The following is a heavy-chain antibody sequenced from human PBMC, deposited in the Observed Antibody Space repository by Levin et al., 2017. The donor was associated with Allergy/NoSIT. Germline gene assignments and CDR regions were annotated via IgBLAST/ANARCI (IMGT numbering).Heavy chain of an antibody. CDR3: ATQKWERLRSYSYYGMDV. CDR1: GYTFTNYD. J-gene: IGHJ6*02. CDR2: MNPNSGNT. V-gene: IGHV1-8*01. Sequence: ASVKVFCKASGYTFTNYDINWVRQATGQGLEWMGWMNPNSGNTGYAQKFQGRVTLTRTSSISTAYMELSSLTSEDTAVYYCATQKWERLRSYSYYGMDVWGQGTTVTVSS. D-gene: IGHD1-26*01.